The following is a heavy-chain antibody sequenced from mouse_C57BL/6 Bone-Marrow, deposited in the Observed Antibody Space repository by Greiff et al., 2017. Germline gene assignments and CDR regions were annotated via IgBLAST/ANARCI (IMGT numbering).Heavy chain of an antibody. D-gene: IGHD1-1*01. CDR1: GYAFSSSW. CDR2: IYPGDGDT. CDR3: ARSDGSSVAWFAY. J-gene: IGHJ3*01. V-gene: IGHV1-82*01. Sequence: QVQLQQSGPELVKPGASVKISCKASGYAFSSSWMNWVKQRPGKGLEWIGRIYPGDGDTNYNGKFKGKATLTADKSSSTAYMQLSSLTSEDSAVYFCARSDGSSVAWFAYWGQGTLVTVSA.